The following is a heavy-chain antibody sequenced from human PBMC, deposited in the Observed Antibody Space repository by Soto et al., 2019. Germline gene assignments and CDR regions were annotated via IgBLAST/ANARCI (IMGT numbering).Heavy chain of an antibody. J-gene: IGHJ3*02. CDR3: ARVADYDFWSGSQDAFDI. CDR2: IKQDGSEK. V-gene: IGHV3-7*01. CDR1: GFTFSSYW. Sequence: AGGSLRLSCAASGFTFSSYWMSWVRQAPGKGLEWVANIKQDGSEKYYVDSVKGRFTISRDNAKNSLYLQMNSLRAEDTAVYYCARVADYDFWSGSQDAFDIWGQGTMVTVSS. D-gene: IGHD3-3*01.